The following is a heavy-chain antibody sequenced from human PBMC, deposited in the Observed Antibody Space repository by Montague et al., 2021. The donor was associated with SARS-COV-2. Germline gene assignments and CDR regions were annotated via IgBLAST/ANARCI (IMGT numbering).Heavy chain of an antibody. Sequence: SETLSLTCAVSGGSFSDYYWTWIRQSPGKGLEWIAEINHGGTTNYNFNPSLRSRVTISVYTSKSQFSLKLSSVTAAATGVYYCARWDPQTLTLIGLRVKSASDYWGQGTLVTVSS. J-gene: IGHJ4*02. CDR2: INHGGTT. D-gene: IGHD1-26*01. CDR3: ARWDPQTLTLIGLRVKSASDY. V-gene: IGHV4-34*01. CDR1: GGSFSDYY.